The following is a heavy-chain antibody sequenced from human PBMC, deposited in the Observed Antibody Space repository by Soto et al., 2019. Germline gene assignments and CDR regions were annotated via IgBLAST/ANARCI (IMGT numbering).Heavy chain of an antibody. V-gene: IGHV4-31*03. CDR1: GGSISSGGYY. CDR2: IYYSGST. D-gene: IGHD5-18*01. CDR3: ARVVGGLSTAMVNWFDP. J-gene: IGHJ5*02. Sequence: PSETLSLTCTVSGGSISSGGYYWSWIRQHPGKGLEWIGYIYYSGSTYYNPSLKSRVTISVDTSKNQFSLKLSSVTAADTAVYYCARVVGGLSTAMVNWFDPWGQGTLVTVSS.